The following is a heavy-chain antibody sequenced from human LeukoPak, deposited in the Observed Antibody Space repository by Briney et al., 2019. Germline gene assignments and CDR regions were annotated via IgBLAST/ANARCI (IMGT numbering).Heavy chain of an antibody. V-gene: IGHV1-24*01. Sequence: ASVKVSCKVSGKTLSDLSIHWLRQPPGKGLEWLGGSDPEDGERIYAQMFQGRVTMTEDTSIDTAYMELSSLRPEDTAVYYCVTGFTTMAVDYFDYWGQGTLVTVSS. CDR1: GKTLSDLS. J-gene: IGHJ4*02. CDR2: SDPEDGER. D-gene: IGHD5-18*01. CDR3: VTGFTTMAVDYFDY.